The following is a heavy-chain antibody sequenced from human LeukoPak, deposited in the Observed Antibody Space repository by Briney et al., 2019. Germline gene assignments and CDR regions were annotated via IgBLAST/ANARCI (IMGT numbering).Heavy chain of an antibody. CDR1: GYTFTSYD. CDR2: MNPNSGNT. Sequence: GASVKVSCKASGYTFTSYDINWVRQATGQGLEWMGWMNPNSGNTGYAQKFQGRVTMTRNTSISTAYMELSRLRSDDTAVYYCARDDSGSSIHFDYWGQGTLVTVSS. D-gene: IGHD1-26*01. CDR3: ARDDSGSSIHFDY. V-gene: IGHV1-8*01. J-gene: IGHJ4*02.